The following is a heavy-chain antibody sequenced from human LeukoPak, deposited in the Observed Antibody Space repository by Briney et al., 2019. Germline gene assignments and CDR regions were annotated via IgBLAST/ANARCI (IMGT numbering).Heavy chain of an antibody. Sequence: GGSLRLSCAASGFTFSSYGMHWVRQAPGKGLEWVAVISYDGSNKYYADSVKGRFTISRDNSKNTLYLQMNSLRAEDTAVYYCARDAVAGGIFSHFDYWGQGTLVTVSS. D-gene: IGHD2-8*02. CDR2: ISYDGSNK. V-gene: IGHV3-30*03. CDR3: ARDAVAGGIFSHFDY. CDR1: GFTFSSYG. J-gene: IGHJ4*02.